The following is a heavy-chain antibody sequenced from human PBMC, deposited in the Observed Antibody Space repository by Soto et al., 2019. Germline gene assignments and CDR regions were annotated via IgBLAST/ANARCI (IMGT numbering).Heavy chain of an antibody. CDR2: ISGSGGST. J-gene: IGHJ5*02. V-gene: IGHV3-23*01. D-gene: IGHD2-15*01. Sequence: SSSSYYWGWIRQPPGKGLEWVSAISGSGGSTYYADSVKGRFTISRDNSKNTLYLQTNSLRAEDTAVYYCAKDVVVVAATQLGPWGQGTLVTVSS. CDR3: AKDVVVVAATQLGP. CDR1: SSSSYY.